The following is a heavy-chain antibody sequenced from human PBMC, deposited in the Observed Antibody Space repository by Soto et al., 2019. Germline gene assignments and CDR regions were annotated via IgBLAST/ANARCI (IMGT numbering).Heavy chain of an antibody. V-gene: IGHV3-9*01. D-gene: IGHD6-13*01. Sequence: EVQLVESGGGLVQPGRSLRLSCAASGFTFDDYAMHWVRQAPGKGLEWVSGISWNSGSIGYADSVKGRFTISRDNAKNSLYLQMNSLSAEDTALYYCAKGVGGSSWYGDGMDVWGQGTTVTVSS. CDR1: GFTFDDYA. CDR3: AKGVGGSSWYGDGMDV. J-gene: IGHJ6*02. CDR2: ISWNSGSI.